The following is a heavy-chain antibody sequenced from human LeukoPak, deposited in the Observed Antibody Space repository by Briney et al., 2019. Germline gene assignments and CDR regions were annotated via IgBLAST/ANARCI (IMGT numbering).Heavy chain of an antibody. D-gene: IGHD1/OR15-1a*01. CDR2: ISGSGGST. CDR1: VVTFSGYA. CDR3: ARGGGEQNYYFDY. Sequence: PGGSLRLSCAASVVTFSGYAMSCGREAPGEGLGWVSGISGSGGSTYYADSVKGRFTISRDNYRNTLYLQMNSLRAEDTAIYYCARGGGEQNYYFDYWGQGTLVTVSS. J-gene: IGHJ4*02. V-gene: IGHV3-23*01.